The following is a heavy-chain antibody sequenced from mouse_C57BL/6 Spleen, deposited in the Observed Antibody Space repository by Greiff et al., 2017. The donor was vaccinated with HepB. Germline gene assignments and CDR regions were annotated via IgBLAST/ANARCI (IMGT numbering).Heavy chain of an antibody. Sequence: VQLQQSVAELVRPGASVKLSCTASGFNFKNTYMHWVKQRPEQGLEWIGRIDPANGNTKYAPKFQGKATITADTSSNTAYLQLSSLTSEDTAIYYCAPGSSRRGFYFWGQGTLVTVSS. V-gene: IGHV14-3*01. D-gene: IGHD6-1*01. J-gene: IGHJ3*01. CDR3: APGSSRRGFYF. CDR1: GFNFKNTY. CDR2: IDPANGNT.